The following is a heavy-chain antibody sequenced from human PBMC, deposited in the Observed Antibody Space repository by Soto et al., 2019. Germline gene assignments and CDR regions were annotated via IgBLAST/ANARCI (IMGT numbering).Heavy chain of an antibody. J-gene: IGHJ6*02. CDR3: ASASVNWNYPLFYYYYGMDV. V-gene: IGHV1-46*01. D-gene: IGHD1-7*01. Sequence: ASVKVSCKASGYTFTSYYMHWVRQAPGQGLEWMGIINPSGGSTSYAQKSQGRATMTRDTSTSTVYMELSSLRSEDTAVYYCASASVNWNYPLFYYYYGMDVWGQGTTVTVSS. CDR1: GYTFTSYY. CDR2: INPSGGST.